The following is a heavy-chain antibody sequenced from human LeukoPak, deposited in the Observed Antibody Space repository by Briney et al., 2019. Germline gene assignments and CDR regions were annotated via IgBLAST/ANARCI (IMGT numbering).Heavy chain of an antibody. D-gene: IGHD4-17*01. CDR2: INYSGST. Sequence: PSETLSLTCAVYGGSFSGYYWSWIRQPPGKGLEWIGEINYSGSTNYNPSLKSRVTISVDTSKNQFSLKLSSVTAADTAVYYCARTTVTTVGDWFDPWGQGTLVTVSS. CDR3: ARTTVTTVGDWFDP. V-gene: IGHV4-34*01. J-gene: IGHJ5*02. CDR1: GGSFSGYY.